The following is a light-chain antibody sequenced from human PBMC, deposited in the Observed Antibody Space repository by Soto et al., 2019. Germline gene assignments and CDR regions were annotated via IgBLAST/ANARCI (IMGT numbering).Light chain of an antibody. Sequence: DIQMTQSPSSLSASVGERVSIAYRASQTIKNYLNWYQQKPGQAPRLLIYAASSLQSGVPSRFSGGGSGTDFTLTINSLQPEDYATYYCQQTYSSPLTFGGGTEVDIK. J-gene: IGKJ4*01. CDR3: QQTYSSPLT. CDR1: QTIKNY. V-gene: IGKV1-39*01. CDR2: AAS.